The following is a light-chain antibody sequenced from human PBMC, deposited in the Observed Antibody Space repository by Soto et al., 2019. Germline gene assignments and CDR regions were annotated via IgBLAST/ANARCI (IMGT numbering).Light chain of an antibody. J-gene: IGLJ2*01. CDR3: AVWIGSLNTVV. CDR1: SSNIGDSP. V-gene: IGLV1-44*01. Sequence: QSVVTQTPSASGTPGQRGTISCSGSSSNIGDSPVDWYQQVPGAAPKLLIYSTNQRPSGVPDRFSGSKSGTSASLAISGLQSEDEAEYFCAVWIGSLNTVVFGGGTKVTVL. CDR2: STN.